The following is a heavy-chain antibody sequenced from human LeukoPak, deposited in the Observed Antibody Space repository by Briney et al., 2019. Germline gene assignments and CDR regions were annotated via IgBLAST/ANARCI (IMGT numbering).Heavy chain of an antibody. CDR1: GFSVSSNY. CDR3: ATLVQLWSLHLDY. V-gene: IGHV3-23*01. D-gene: IGHD5-18*01. Sequence: GGSLRLSCAASGFSVSSNYMSWVRQAPGKGLEWVSAISGSGGSTYYADSVKGRFTISRDNSKNTLYLQMNSLRAEDTAVYYCATLVQLWSLHLDYWGQGTLVTVSS. CDR2: ISGSGGST. J-gene: IGHJ4*02.